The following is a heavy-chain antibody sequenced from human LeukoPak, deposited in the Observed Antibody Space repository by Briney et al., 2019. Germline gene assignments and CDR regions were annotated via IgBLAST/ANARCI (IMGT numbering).Heavy chain of an antibody. CDR3: AKDQGYYGSGTYVDY. CDR2: VSGSGSST. CDR1: GFTFGDFA. Sequence: GGSLRLSCAASGFTFGDFAMTWVRQAPGKGLGWVSSVSGSGSSTYYADSVKGRLTISRDDSKNTLYLQMNTLRAEDTAIYFCAKDQGYYGSGTYVDYWGQGTLVIVSS. D-gene: IGHD3-10*01. J-gene: IGHJ4*02. V-gene: IGHV3-23*01.